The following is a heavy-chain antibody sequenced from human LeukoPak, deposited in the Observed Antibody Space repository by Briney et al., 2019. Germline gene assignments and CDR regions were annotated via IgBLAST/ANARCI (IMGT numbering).Heavy chain of an antibody. J-gene: IGHJ4*02. CDR3: ARGTWGRTYYDYVWGSYRSNYFDY. V-gene: IGHV3-33*01. Sequence: GRSLRLSCAASGFTSSSYGMHWVRQAPGKGLEWVAVIWYDGSNKYYADSVKGRFTISRDNSKNTLYLQMNSLRAEDTAVYYCARGTWGRTYYDYVWGSYRSNYFDYWGQGTLVTVSS. D-gene: IGHD3-16*02. CDR2: IWYDGSNK. CDR1: GFTSSSYG.